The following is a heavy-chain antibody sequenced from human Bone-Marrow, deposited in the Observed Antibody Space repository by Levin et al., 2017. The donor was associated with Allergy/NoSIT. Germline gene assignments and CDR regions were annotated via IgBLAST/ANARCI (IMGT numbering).Heavy chain of an antibody. V-gene: IGHV4-30-4*01. Sequence: SETLSLTCTVSGGSISSGDYYWSWIRQPPGKGLEWIGYIYYSGSTYYNPSLESRLTISLDTSKNQFSLKMTSVTAADTAVYYCARGTGYPGARYFDYWGQGNLVTVSS. CDR3: ARGTGYPGARYFDY. CDR2: IYYSGST. D-gene: IGHD5-12*01. J-gene: IGHJ4*02. CDR1: GGSISSGDYY.